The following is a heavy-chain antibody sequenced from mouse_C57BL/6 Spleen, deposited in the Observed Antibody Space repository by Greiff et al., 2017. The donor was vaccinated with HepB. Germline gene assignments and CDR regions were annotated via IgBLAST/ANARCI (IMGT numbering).Heavy chain of an antibody. CDR3: ARWAHYYGSSSGYFDV. CDR2: IYPRSGNT. Sequence: QVQLQQSGAELARPGASVKLSCKASGYTFTSYGISWVKQRTGQGLEWIGEIYPRSGNTYYNEKFKGKATLTADKSSSTAYMELRSLTSEDSAVYFCARWAHYYGSSSGYFDVWGTGTTVTVSS. V-gene: IGHV1-81*01. CDR1: GYTFTSYG. D-gene: IGHD1-1*01. J-gene: IGHJ1*03.